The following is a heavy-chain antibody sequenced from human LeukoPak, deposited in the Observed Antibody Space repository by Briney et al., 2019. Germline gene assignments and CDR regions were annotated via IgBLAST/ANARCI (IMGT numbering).Heavy chain of an antibody. V-gene: IGHV3-23*01. CDR3: ARSDGYNFGIDY. CDR2: LSPGGGTT. CDR1: GFAFGSEA. J-gene: IGHJ4*02. D-gene: IGHD5-24*01. Sequence: GGSLRLSCAVSGFAFGSEAMSWVRQSPARGLEWVASLSPGGGTTYYADYVKGRFTISRDNSNNTLYVQMNSLRAEDTAVYYCARSDGYNFGIDYWGQGTLATVSS.